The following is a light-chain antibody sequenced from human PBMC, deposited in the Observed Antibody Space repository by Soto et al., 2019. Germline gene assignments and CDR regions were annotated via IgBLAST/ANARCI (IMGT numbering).Light chain of an antibody. Sequence: QSALTQPASVSGSPGQSITISCSGTSSDIGGYNYVSWYQQHPGKAPKLVIYEVSNRPSGVSLRFSGSKSGNTASLTISGLQAEDEAEYYCASHAGRGTVVFGGGTKLTVL. CDR1: SSDIGGYNY. CDR2: EVS. CDR3: ASHAGRGTVV. V-gene: IGLV2-14*01. J-gene: IGLJ3*02.